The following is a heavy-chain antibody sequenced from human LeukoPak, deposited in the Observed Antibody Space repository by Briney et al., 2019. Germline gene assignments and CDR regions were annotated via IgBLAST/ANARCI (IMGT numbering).Heavy chain of an antibody. J-gene: IGHJ4*02. D-gene: IGHD5-18*01. Sequence: SETLSLTCTVSGGSMSRYYWSWIRQPPGKGLEWIGYVYDNGITSYNPSLKSRVTISADTSKNQFSLNLISVTAADTAVYFCARHPGIQLRIDNWGQGTLVTVSS. CDR1: GGSMSRYY. V-gene: IGHV4-59*08. CDR3: ARHPGIQLRIDN. CDR2: VYDNGIT.